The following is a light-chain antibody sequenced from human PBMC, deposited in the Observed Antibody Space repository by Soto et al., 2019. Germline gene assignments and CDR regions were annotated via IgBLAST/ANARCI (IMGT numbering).Light chain of an antibody. V-gene: IGKV3-20*01. CDR2: GAS. CDR1: QSVRSSY. J-gene: IGKJ1*01. Sequence: DIVLTQSPGTLSLSPGERATLSCRASQSVRSSYLAWYQQKPGQAPRLLIYGASSRATDIPDRFSGSGSGTDFTLTISRLEPEDFAVYYCQQYGSSTGTFGQGTKVEIK. CDR3: QQYGSSTGT.